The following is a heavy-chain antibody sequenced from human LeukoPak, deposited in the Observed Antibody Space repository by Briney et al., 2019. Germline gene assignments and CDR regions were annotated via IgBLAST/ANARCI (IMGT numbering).Heavy chain of an antibody. CDR2: INHSGST. CDR1: GGSFSGYY. CDR3: ARGAMGTMIVTH. V-gene: IGHV4-34*01. J-gene: IGHJ4*02. D-gene: IGHD3-22*01. Sequence: SETLSLTCAVYGGSFSGYYWSWIRQPPGKGLEWIGEINHSGSTNYNPSLKSRVTILVDTSKNQFSLKLSSVTAADTAVYYCARGAMGTMIVTHWGQGTLVTVSS.